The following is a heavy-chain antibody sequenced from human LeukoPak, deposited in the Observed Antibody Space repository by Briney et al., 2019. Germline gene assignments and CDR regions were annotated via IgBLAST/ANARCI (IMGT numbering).Heavy chain of an antibody. J-gene: IGHJ4*02. CDR2: IYPGDSDT. Sequence: GESLKISCKGSGYSFTNYWIGWVRQTPGKGLEWMGIIYPGDSDTRYSPSFQGQVTISADKSISTAYLQWSSLKASDTAMYYCARPRGYYDSSGLPFYYFDYWGQGTLVTVSS. D-gene: IGHD3-22*01. V-gene: IGHV5-51*01. CDR3: ARPRGYYDSSGLPFYYFDY. CDR1: GYSFTNYW.